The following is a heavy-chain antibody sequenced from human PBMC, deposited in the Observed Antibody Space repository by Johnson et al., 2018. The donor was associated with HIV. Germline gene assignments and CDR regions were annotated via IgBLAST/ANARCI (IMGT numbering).Heavy chain of an antibody. D-gene: IGHD2-8*02. CDR2: ISYDEIDK. J-gene: IGHJ3*02. CDR3: ARDEEVMYAMGAFDI. V-gene: IGHV3-30*03. CDR1: GFTFSSYA. Sequence: MQLVESGGGVVQPGRSLRLSCAASGFTFSSYAMHWVRQAPGKGLEWVAVISYDEIDKYYADSVKGRFTISRDNSKNTLHLQMNSLRADDTAVYYCARDEEVMYAMGAFDIWGQGTMLTVSS.